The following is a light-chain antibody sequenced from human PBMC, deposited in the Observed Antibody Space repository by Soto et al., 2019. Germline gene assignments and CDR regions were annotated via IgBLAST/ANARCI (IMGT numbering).Light chain of an antibody. J-gene: IGLJ2*01. CDR2: EVT. Sequence: QSALTQPPSASGSPGQSVTISCTGTSSDVGGYSYVSWYQQHAGKGPKLMIYEVTKRPSGVPDRFSGSKFGNTASLTVSGLQADDEAAYYCSSFAGSDSVVFGGGTKVTVL. CDR1: SSDVGGYSY. V-gene: IGLV2-8*01. CDR3: SSFAGSDSVV.